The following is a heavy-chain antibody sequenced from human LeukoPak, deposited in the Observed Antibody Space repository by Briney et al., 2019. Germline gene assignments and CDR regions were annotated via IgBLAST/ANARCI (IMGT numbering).Heavy chain of an antibody. D-gene: IGHD5-24*01. CDR3: AKDRDGYNPYNWLDP. CDR2: ISGSGVNT. Sequence: GGSLRLSCAASGFTFNMYAMSWVRQAPGKGLEWVSAISGSGVNTYYADSVKGRFTISRDNSKNTLSLQMNSLRAEDTAVYFCAKDRDGYNPYNWLDPWGQGTLVTVSS. CDR1: GFTFNMYA. J-gene: IGHJ5*02. V-gene: IGHV3-23*01.